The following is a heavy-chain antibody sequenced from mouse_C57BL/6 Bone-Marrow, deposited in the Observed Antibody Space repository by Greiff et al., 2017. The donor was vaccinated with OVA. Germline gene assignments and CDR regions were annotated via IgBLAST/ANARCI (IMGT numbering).Heavy chain of an antibody. CDR2: ISNGGGST. Sequence: EVKLMESGGGLVQPGGSLKLSCAASGFTFSDYYMYWVRQTPEKRLEWVAYISNGGGSTYYPDTVQGRFTISRDNAKNTLYLQMSRLKSEDTAMYYCARHGAPYSNYYYWDFDVWGTGTTVTVSS. V-gene: IGHV5-12*01. CDR1: GFTFSDYY. CDR3: ARHGAPYSNYYYWDFDV. J-gene: IGHJ1*03. D-gene: IGHD2-5*01.